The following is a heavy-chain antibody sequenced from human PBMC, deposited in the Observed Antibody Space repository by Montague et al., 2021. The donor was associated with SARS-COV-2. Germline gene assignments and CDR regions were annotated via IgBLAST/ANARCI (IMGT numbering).Heavy chain of an antibody. CDR2: MSAGGNTR. Sequence: SLRLSCAGTGFSFSTYNTNWVRQAPGKGLEWISHMSAGGNTRYYADSVKGRFTVSRDNARNSLYLQMDSLRAEDTAVYYCAVYTAVVLGQGTMVTVS. J-gene: IGHJ3*01. CDR3: AVYTAVV. CDR1: GFSFSTYN. V-gene: IGHV3-48*03. D-gene: IGHD5-18*01.